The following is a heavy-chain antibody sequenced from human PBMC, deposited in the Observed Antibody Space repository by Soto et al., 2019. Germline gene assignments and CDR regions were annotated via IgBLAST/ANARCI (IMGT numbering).Heavy chain of an antibody. CDR2: IKQDGSEK. J-gene: IGHJ5*02. CDR3: ARHSSITIFGVVILNWFDP. Sequence: PGGSLRLSCAASGFTFSSYWMSWVRQAPGKGLEWVANIKQDGSEKYYVDSVKGRFTISRDNAKNSLYLQMNSLRAEDTAVYYCARHSSITIFGVVILNWFDPWGQGTLVTISS. CDR1: GFTFSSYW. V-gene: IGHV3-7*01. D-gene: IGHD3-3*01.